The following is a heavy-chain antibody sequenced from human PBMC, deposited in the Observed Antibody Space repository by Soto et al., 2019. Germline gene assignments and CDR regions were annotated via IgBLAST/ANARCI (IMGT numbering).Heavy chain of an antibody. Sequence: GGSLRLSCAASGFTFSSYGMHWVRQAPGKGLEWVAVISYDGSNKYYADSVKGRFTISRDNSKNTLYLQMNSLRAEDTAVYYCAKDHGRLHFPNGWGQGTLVTVSS. CDR2: ISYDGSNK. CDR1: GFTFSSYG. CDR3: AKDHGRLHFPNG. J-gene: IGHJ4*02. V-gene: IGHV3-30*18. D-gene: IGHD3-16*01.